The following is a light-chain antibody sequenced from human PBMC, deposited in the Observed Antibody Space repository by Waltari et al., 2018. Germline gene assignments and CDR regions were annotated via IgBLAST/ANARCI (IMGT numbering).Light chain of an antibody. Sequence: EIVMTQSPAILSVSPGERATLSCRASQSVSNNLAWYQHKPGQAPRLLIYGASARATRVPARFSGSGSGTDFTLTISSLQSEDFAVYFCQHYNAWPRAFGQGTRVEIK. CDR3: QHYNAWPRA. V-gene: IGKV3-15*01. CDR2: GAS. J-gene: IGKJ1*01. CDR1: QSVSNN.